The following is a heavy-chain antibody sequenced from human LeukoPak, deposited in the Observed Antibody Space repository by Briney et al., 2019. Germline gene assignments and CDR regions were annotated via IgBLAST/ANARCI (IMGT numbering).Heavy chain of an antibody. CDR1: GFTVSSNY. V-gene: IGHV3-53*04. Sequence: HPGGSLRLSCAAPGFTVSSNYMSRVRQAPGKGLEWVSVIYSGGSTYYADSVKGRFTISRHNSKNTLYLQMNSLRAEDTAVYYCARAPEWLIFDYWGQGTLVTVSS. CDR3: ARAPEWLIFDY. J-gene: IGHJ4*02. CDR2: IYSGGST. D-gene: IGHD6-19*01.